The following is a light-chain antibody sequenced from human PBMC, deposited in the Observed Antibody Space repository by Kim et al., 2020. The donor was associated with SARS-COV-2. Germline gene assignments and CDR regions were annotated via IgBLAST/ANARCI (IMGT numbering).Light chain of an antibody. CDR2: EDN. Sequence: NFMLTQPHSVSESPGKTVTISCTRSSGSIASNYVQWYQQRPGSAPTTVIYEDNQRPSGVPDRFSGSIDSSSNSASLTISGLKTVDEADYYCQSYDSSNQGVFGGGTQLTVL. CDR1: SGSIASNY. CDR3: QSYDSSNQGV. V-gene: IGLV6-57*03. J-gene: IGLJ7*01.